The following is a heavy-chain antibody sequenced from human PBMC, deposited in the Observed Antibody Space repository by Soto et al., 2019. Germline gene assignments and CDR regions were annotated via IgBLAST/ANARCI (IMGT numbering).Heavy chain of an antibody. CDR3: GSRLSGDKVGQ. CDR2: IYDSGNT. J-gene: IGHJ4*02. V-gene: IGHV4-30-4*01. D-gene: IGHD2-21*01. Sequence: QVQLQESGPGLVKPSQTLSLTCTVSGGSISDGDYYWSWIRQPPGKGLEWIGHIYDSGNTYNNPSLKSRLTISVDTSKNPFSLNLSSVTAADTAVYYWGSRLSGDKVGQWGQGTLVTVSS. CDR1: GGSISDGDYY.